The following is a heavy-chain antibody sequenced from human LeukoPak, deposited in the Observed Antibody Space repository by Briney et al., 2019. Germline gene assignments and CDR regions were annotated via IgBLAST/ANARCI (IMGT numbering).Heavy chain of an antibody. CDR1: GFTFSSYG. CDR2: ISYDGSNK. V-gene: IGHV3-30*18. CDR3: AKAGIAVADKLDY. D-gene: IGHD6-19*01. Sequence: GGSLRLSCAASGFTFSSYGMHWVRQAPGKGLEWVAVISYDGSNKYYADSVKGRFTISRDNSKNTLYLQMNSLRAEDTAVYYCAKAGIAVADKLDYWGQGTLVTVSS. J-gene: IGHJ4*02.